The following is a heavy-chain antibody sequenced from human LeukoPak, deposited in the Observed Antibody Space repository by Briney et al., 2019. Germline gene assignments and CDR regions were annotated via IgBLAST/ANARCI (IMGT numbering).Heavy chain of an antibody. CDR2: INPSGGST. V-gene: IGHV1-46*01. D-gene: IGHD3-22*01. CDR1: GYTFTSYY. Sequence: SVKVSCKASGYTFTSYYMHWVRQAPGQGLEWMGIINPSGGSTSYAQKFQGRVTMTRDMSTSTVYMELSSLRSEDTAVYYCARDLLTYYDSSGYSLSFDYWGQGTLVTVSS. CDR3: ARDLLTYYDSSGYSLSFDY. J-gene: IGHJ4*02.